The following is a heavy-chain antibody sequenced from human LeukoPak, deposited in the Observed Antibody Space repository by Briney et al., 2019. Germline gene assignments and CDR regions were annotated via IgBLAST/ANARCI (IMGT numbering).Heavy chain of an antibody. CDR2: INPNSGGT. J-gene: IGHJ5*02. D-gene: IGHD4-23*01. V-gene: IGHV1-2*02. CDR1: GYTFTECY. CDR3: ARAGDSGNLP. Sequence: ASVKVSCKASGYTFTECYMLWMRQAPGQGLEWMGWINPNSGGTNYAQDFHGRVTMTRDTSISTAYMELSRLRSDDTAVYYCARAGDSGNLPWGRGTLVTVSS.